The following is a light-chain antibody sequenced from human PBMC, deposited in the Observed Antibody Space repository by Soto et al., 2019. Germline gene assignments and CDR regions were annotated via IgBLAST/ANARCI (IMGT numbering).Light chain of an antibody. J-gene: IGLJ3*02. CDR1: SSDIGSYNF. V-gene: IGLV2-23*01. CDR3: CSYAGRSTGV. Sequence: QSVLTQPASVSGSPGQSITISCTGASSDIGSYNFVSWYQQHPGKAPKLMIYADTKRPSGVSNRFSGAKSGNTASLTISGLQAEDESDYYCCSYAGRSTGVFGGGTKLTVL. CDR2: ADT.